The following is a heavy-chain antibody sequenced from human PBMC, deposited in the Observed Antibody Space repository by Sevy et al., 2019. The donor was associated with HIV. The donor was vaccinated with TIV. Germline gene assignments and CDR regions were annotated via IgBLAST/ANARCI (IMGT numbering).Heavy chain of an antibody. J-gene: IGHJ4*02. D-gene: IGHD3-9*01. CDR3: AIDSTGYIYTFDY. V-gene: IGHV5-51*01. CDR2: IYPRDSDT. CDR1: GYSFSNYW. Sequence: GESLKISCKGSGYSFSNYWIGWVRQVPGKGMEWMGIIYPRDSDTRYSRSFQGQVTVSADKSINTAYLHWSSLKASDTAMYYCAIDSTGYIYTFDYWGQGTLVTVSS.